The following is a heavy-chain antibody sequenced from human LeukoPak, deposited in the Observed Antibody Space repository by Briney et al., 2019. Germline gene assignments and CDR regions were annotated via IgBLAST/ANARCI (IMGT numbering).Heavy chain of an antibody. CDR3: AKDTVWSIAAAGTTFDY. CDR2: ISIDGNTK. Sequence: GGSLRLSCAVSGFTFSRYTMHWVRQAPGQGLEWVAVISIDGNTKYHADSVRGRFTISRDNSKNTLYLQMNSLRAEDTAVYYCAKDTVWSIAAAGTTFDYWGQGTLVTVSS. J-gene: IGHJ4*02. CDR1: GFTFSRYT. D-gene: IGHD6-13*01. V-gene: IGHV3-30-3*01.